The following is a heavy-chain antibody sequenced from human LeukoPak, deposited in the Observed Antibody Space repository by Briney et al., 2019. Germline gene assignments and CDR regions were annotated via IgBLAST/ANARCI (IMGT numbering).Heavy chain of an antibody. CDR3: ATDVLGGFFDY. CDR1: GFTFSNYW. D-gene: IGHD1-26*01. J-gene: IGHJ4*02. CDR2: IKQDESEK. Sequence: GGSLRLSCAASGFTFSNYWISWIRQAPGKGLEWVANIKQDESEKYYVDSVKGRFTISRDNAKNSVYLQMNSLRADDTAVYYCATDVLGGFFDYWGQGTLVTVSS. V-gene: IGHV3-7*01.